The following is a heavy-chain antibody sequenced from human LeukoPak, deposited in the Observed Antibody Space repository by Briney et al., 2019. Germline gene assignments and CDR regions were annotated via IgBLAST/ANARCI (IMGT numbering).Heavy chain of an antibody. D-gene: IGHD6-13*01. V-gene: IGHV4-38-2*02. CDR2: IYHSGST. CDR3: ARERAAAGTPGWFDP. Sequence: SETLSLTCTVSGYSISSGYYWGWIRQPPGKGLEWVGSIYHSGSTYYNPSLKSRVTISVDTSKNQFSLKLSSVTAADTAVYYCARERAAAGTPGWFDPWGQGTLVTVSS. CDR1: GYSISSGYY. J-gene: IGHJ5*02.